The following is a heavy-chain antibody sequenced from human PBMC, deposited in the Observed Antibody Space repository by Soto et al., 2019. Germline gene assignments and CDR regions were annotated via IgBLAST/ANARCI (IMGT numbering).Heavy chain of an antibody. CDR3: ARDPEGSMTTVTTYYYYGMDV. V-gene: IGHV3-30-3*01. D-gene: IGHD4-17*01. CDR1: GFTFSSYA. Sequence: GGSLRLSCAASGFTFSSYAMHWVRQAPGKGLEWVAVISYDGSNKYYADSVKGRFTISRDNSKNTLYLQMNSLRAEDTAVYYCARDPEGSMTTVTTYYYYGMDVWGQGTTVTVSS. CDR2: ISYDGSNK. J-gene: IGHJ6*02.